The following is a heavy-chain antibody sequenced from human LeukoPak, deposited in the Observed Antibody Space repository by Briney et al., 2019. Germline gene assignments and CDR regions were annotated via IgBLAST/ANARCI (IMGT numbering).Heavy chain of an antibody. CDR1: GFTFSSYE. J-gene: IGHJ6*02. V-gene: IGHV3-48*03. Sequence: GGSLRLSCAASGFTFSSYEMNWVRQAPGKGLEWISYISSSGRTIYYADSVKGRFTISRDNAKNSLYLQMNSLRVEDTAVYYCARGSLTGEYGMDVWGQGTTVTVSS. D-gene: IGHD1-20*01. CDR2: ISSSGRTI. CDR3: ARGSLTGEYGMDV.